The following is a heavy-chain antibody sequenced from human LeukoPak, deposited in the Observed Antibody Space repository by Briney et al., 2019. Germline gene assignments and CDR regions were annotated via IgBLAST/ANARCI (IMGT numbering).Heavy chain of an antibody. CDR1: GYTFTSYA. J-gene: IGHJ4*02. V-gene: IGHV1-3*01. D-gene: IGHD1-7*01. CDR2: INAGDGNT. Sequence: ASVKVSCKASGYTFTSYAMHWVRQAPGQRLEWMGWINAGDGNTKYSQKFQGRVTITRDTSASTAYMELSSLRSEDTAVYYCARAFHELIYFDYWGQGTLVTVSS. CDR3: ARAFHELIYFDY.